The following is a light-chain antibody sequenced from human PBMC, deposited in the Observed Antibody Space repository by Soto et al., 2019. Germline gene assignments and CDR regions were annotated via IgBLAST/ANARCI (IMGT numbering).Light chain of an antibody. CDR3: QQYNSYSWT. CDR2: GAS. Sequence: ELVITQSPAPLTVSPGERATLSCRASQSVRSKLAWYQQKPGQAPRLLIYGASTRATGIPARFSGSGSGTEFTLTISSLQPDDFATYYCQQYNSYSWTFGHRTKADI. V-gene: IGKV3-15*01. CDR1: QSVRSK. J-gene: IGKJ1*01.